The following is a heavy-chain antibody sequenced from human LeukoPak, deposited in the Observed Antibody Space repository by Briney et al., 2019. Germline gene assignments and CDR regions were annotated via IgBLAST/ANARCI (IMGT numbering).Heavy chain of an antibody. CDR3: ARTDFWSGYYDFDY. CDR1: GGSISSGGYS. D-gene: IGHD3-3*01. CDR2: IYHSGST. J-gene: IGHJ4*02. V-gene: IGHV4-30-2*01. Sequence: PSQTLSLTCAVSGGSISSGGYSWSWIRQPPGKGLEWIGYIYHSGSTYYNPSLKSRVTISVDRSKNQFSLKLSSVTAADTAVYYCARTDFWSGYYDFDYWGQGTLVTVSS.